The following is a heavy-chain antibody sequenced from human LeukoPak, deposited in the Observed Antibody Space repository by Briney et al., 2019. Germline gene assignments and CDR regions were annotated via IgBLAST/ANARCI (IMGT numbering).Heavy chain of an antibody. V-gene: IGHV3-53*01. D-gene: IGHD3-22*01. J-gene: IGHJ3*02. CDR1: GFTVSSNY. CDR3: ARDWYYYDSSGYHGGAFDI. Sequence: GWSLRLSCAASGFTVSSNYMSWVRQAPGTGLEWVSVIYSGGSTYYADYVKGRFTISRDNSKNTLYLQMNSLRAEDTAVYYCARDWYYYDSSGYHGGAFDIWGQGTMVTVSS. CDR2: IYSGGST.